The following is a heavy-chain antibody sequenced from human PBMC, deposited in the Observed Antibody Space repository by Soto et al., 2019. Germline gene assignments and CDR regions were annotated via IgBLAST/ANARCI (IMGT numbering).Heavy chain of an antibody. CDR1: GESINTPHYY. CDR2: IYHSGST. CDR3: ALTGYYDVDY. Sequence: SETLSLTCTVSGESINTPHYYWSWVRQPPGKGLEWIGNIYHSGSTYYNPSLKSRVTISVDTSKNQFSLRLSSVTAADTAVYYCALTGYYDVDYWGQGTLVTVSS. V-gene: IGHV4-30-4*01. D-gene: IGHD3-9*01. J-gene: IGHJ4*02.